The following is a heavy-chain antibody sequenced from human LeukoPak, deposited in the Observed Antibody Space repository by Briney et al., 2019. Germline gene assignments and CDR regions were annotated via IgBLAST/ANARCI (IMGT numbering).Heavy chain of an antibody. Sequence: PSETLSLTCTVSGGSISSSSYYWGWIRQPPGTGLEWLGSIYYSGSTYYNPSLKSRVTISVDTSKNQFSLKLSSVTAADTAVYYCARARGSSGYYSYYYYYMDVWGKGTTVTISS. D-gene: IGHD3-22*01. J-gene: IGHJ6*03. V-gene: IGHV4-39*01. CDR3: ARARGSSGYYSYYYYYMDV. CDR2: IYYSGST. CDR1: GGSISSSSYY.